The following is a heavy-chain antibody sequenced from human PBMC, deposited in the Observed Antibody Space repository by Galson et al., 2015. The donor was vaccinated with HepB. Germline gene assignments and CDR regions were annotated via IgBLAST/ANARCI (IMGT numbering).Heavy chain of an antibody. Sequence: SLRHSCAASGFAFSSYAMSWVRQAPRKGLEWVSVCSGGAGITSYADSVKGRFISSSDNSKNMLYLQMNSQRAEDTALYYCAKAIGSSSRSRADYWGQGTLVTVSS. CDR3: AKAIGSSSRSRADY. J-gene: IGHJ4*02. D-gene: IGHD1-26*01. V-gene: IGHV3-23*01. CDR1: GFAFSSYA. CDR2: CSGGAGIT.